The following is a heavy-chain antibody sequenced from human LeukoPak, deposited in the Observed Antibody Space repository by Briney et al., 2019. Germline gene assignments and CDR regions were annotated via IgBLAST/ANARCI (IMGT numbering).Heavy chain of an antibody. J-gene: IGHJ4*02. D-gene: IGHD6-19*01. V-gene: IGHV1-24*01. CDR3: ATDRRKSSGWRNIFDY. CDR1: GYTLTELS. CDR2: FDPEDGET. Sequence: ASVKVSCKVSGYTLTELSMHWVRQAPGKGLEWMGGFDPEDGETIYAQKFQGRVTMTEDTSTDTAYTELSSLRSEDTAVYYCATDRRKSSGWRNIFDYWGQGTLVTVSS.